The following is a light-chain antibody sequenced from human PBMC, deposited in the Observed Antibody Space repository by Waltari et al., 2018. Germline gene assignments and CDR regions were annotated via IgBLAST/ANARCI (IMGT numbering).Light chain of an antibody. CDR1: QGISIN. V-gene: IGKV3-15*01. CDR3: QQYNQWPYT. Sequence: ETVMTQSPVTLSVSPGERATLSCRASQGISINLAWYQQIPGQAPRLLIHAASTTATGVSARFSGTGSGTDVTRTISNLQSEDFAVYFCQQYNQWPYTFGQGTRLELK. CDR2: AAS. J-gene: IGKJ2*01.